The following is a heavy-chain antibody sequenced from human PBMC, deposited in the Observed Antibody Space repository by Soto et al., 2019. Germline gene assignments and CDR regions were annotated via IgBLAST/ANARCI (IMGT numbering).Heavy chain of an antibody. CDR1: GFTVSNNY. Sequence: EEQLVESVGDLVQPAGSLRLACAASGFTVSNNYISWVRQAPGKGLEWVSPIYSGGSTYYTDSVKGRFTISRDSSKNTLYLQMHSLRGEDTAMYYCAAYSHKGYWGQGSLVTVSS. CDR2: IYSGGST. D-gene: IGHD3-16*01. CDR3: AAYSHKGY. J-gene: IGHJ4*02. V-gene: IGHV3-66*01.